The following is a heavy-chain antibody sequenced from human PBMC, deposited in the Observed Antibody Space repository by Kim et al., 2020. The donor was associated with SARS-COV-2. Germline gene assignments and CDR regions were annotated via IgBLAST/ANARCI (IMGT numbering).Heavy chain of an antibody. CDR3: ARMVRGVRNY. V-gene: IGHV4-34*01. D-gene: IGHD3-10*01. J-gene: IGHJ4*02. CDR2: ST. Sequence: STNYTPSLKSRVTISVDTSKNQFSLKLSSVTAADTAVYYCARMVRGVRNYWGQGTLVTVSS.